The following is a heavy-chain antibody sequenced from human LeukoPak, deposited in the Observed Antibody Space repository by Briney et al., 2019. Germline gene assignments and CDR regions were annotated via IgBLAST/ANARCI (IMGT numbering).Heavy chain of an antibody. CDR1: GESLNDYD. V-gene: IGHV4-34*01. D-gene: IGHD2-15*01. CDR2: ITHNGST. CDR3: ARGFCRGESCYSGEYFQH. J-gene: IGHJ1*01. Sequence: PSETLSLTCGVHGESLNDYDWSWIRQYPGKGLEWIGEITHNGSTTFNPSLESRLTISVDTSKNQFSLKLTSVTAADASVYFCARGFCRGESCYSGEYFQHWGQGTLVTFSS.